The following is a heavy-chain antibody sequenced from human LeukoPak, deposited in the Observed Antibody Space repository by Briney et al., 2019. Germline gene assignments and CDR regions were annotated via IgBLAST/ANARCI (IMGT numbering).Heavy chain of an antibody. D-gene: IGHD6-6*01. CDR2: IDARSGIT. CDR1: GFTFTIFG. V-gene: IGHV3-48*01. J-gene: IGHJ4*02. Sequence: GGSLRLSCAASGFTFTIFGLNWVRQAPGKVPEWVSYIDARSGITYYADSVQGRFTISRDNAQESVFLQMNSLRAEDTAVYYCARVAVAARPDGYYFDYWGQGTLVTVSS. CDR3: ARVAVAARPDGYYFDY.